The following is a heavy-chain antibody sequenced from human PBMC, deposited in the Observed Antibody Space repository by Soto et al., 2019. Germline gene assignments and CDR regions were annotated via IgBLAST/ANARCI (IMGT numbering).Heavy chain of an antibody. V-gene: IGHV4-59*08. CDR2: IYYSGST. D-gene: IGHD3-22*01. J-gene: IGHJ3*02. Sequence: PSETLSLTCTVSGGSISSYYWSWIRQPPGKGLEWIGYIYYSGSTNYNPSLKSRVTISVDTSKNQFSLKLSSVTAADTAVYYCARHIPPPRGYYDSSGYYGGCAFDIWGQGTMVTVSS. CDR3: ARHIPPPRGYYDSSGYYGGCAFDI. CDR1: GGSISSYY.